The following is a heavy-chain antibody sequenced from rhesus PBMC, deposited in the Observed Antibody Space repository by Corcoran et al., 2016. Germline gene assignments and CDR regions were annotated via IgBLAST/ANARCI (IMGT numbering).Heavy chain of an antibody. CDR3: ARDDGSVLVVVATYGFDV. Sequence: GSGGGLVQPGGSLRLSCAASGFTFSSYGMHWVRQAPGTGLEWVAVISYDGSKKYYADHVKDRFTISRDNSKNILYLEMNNLELEDTAVYSCARDDGSVLVVVATYGFDVWGPRVLVTVYS. J-gene: IGHJ5-1*01. D-gene: IGHD2-21*01. V-gene: IGHV3-54*02. CDR2: ISYDGSKK. CDR1: GFTFSSYG.